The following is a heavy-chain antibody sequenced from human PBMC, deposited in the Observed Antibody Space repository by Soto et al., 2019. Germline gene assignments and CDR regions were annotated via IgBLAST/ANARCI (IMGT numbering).Heavy chain of an antibody. V-gene: IGHV1-69*01. CDR2: IIPIFGTA. CDR1: GGTFSSYA. CDR3: ARVGISEGYRHDAFDI. D-gene: IGHD6-13*01. Sequence: QMQLVQSGAEVKKPGSSVKVSCKASGGTFSSYAISWVRQAPGQGLEWMGGIIPIFGTANYAQKFQGRVTITADESTSTAYMELSSLRSEDTAVYYCARVGISEGYRHDAFDIWGQGTMVTVSS. J-gene: IGHJ3*02.